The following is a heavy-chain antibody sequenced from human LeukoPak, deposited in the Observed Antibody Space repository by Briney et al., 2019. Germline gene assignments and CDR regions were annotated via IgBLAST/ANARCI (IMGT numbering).Heavy chain of an antibody. J-gene: IGHJ4*02. CDR3: ARLQVRGIIVQYYFDY. V-gene: IGHV4-59*08. Sequence: SETLSLTCTVSGDSISGYYWSWIRQLPGKGLEWIGYIYYSGGTNYNPSLKSRVTISVDTSIKQFSLNLSSVTAADTAVYYCARLQVRGIIVQYYFDYWGQGTLVTVSS. D-gene: IGHD3-10*01. CDR2: IYYSGGT. CDR1: GDSISGYY.